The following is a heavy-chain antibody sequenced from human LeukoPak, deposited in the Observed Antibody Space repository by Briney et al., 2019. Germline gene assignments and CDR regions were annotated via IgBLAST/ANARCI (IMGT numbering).Heavy chain of an antibody. J-gene: IGHJ4*02. CDR2: IYYSGST. Sequence: PSETLSLTCTVSGGSISSYYWSWIRQPPGKGLEWIGYIYYSGSTNYNPSLKSRVTISVDTSKNQFSLKLSSVTAADTAVYYCARDRSLPYYFDYWGQGTLVTVSS. D-gene: IGHD1-26*01. V-gene: IGHV4-59*12. CDR1: GGSISSYY. CDR3: ARDRSLPYYFDY.